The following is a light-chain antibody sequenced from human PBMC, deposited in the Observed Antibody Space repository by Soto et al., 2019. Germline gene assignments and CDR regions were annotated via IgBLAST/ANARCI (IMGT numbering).Light chain of an antibody. V-gene: IGKV3-20*01. Sequence: ILLTQSPGTLSLSPGERATLSCRASQSVSSSSLAWYQQNRGQALRLLIHDASNRATGIPDRFSGSGSGTDFTLTIRRLEPEDFAVYYCQQYGVSRTFGQGTKVDI. CDR2: DAS. CDR1: QSVSSSS. CDR3: QQYGVSRT. J-gene: IGKJ1*01.